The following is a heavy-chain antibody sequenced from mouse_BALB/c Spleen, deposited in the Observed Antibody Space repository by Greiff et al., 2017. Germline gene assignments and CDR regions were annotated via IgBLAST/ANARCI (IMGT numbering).Heavy chain of an antibody. Sequence: QVQLQQSGAELVRPGTSVKVSCKASGYAFTNYLIEWVKQRPGQGLEWIGVINPGSGGTNYNEKFKGKATLTADKSSSTAYMQLSSLTSDDSAVYFCARWFNAMDYWGQGTSVTVSS. J-gene: IGHJ4*01. CDR3: ARWFNAMDY. CDR1: GYAFTNYL. V-gene: IGHV1-54*01. D-gene: IGHD2-2*01. CDR2: INPGSGGT.